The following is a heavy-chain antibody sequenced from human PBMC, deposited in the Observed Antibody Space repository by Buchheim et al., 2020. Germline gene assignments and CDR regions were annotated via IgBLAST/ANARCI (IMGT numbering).Heavy chain of an antibody. CDR2: ISGSGGST. V-gene: IGHV3-23*01. CDR3: AKDLTGGRIVVVTAIPGLDY. CDR1: GFTFSSYA. Sequence: EVQLLESGGGLVQPGGSLRLSCAASGFTFSSYAMSWVRQAPGKGLEWVSAISGSGGSTYYADSVKGRFTISRDNSKNTLYLQRNSLRAEDTAVYYWAKDLTGGRIVVVTAIPGLDYWGQGTL. J-gene: IGHJ4*02. D-gene: IGHD2-21*02.